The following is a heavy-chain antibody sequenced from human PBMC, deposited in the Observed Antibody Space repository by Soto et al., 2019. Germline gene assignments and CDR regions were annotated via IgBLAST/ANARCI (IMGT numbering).Heavy chain of an antibody. CDR1: GGSVSSTFYY. J-gene: IGHJ6*02. D-gene: IGHD6-6*01. CDR3: AKSRKAASPTADGHIRDYYYYYGLDV. Sequence: SETLSLTCSVCGGSVSSTFYYWSWIRQPPXKGLEWIGHIYYSGSTKYNPSLKSRVAISLDTSKNEFSLMLRSVTATATAVYYCAKSRKAASPTADGHIRDYYYYYGLDVWGQGTTVTVSS. V-gene: IGHV4-61*01. CDR2: IYYSGST.